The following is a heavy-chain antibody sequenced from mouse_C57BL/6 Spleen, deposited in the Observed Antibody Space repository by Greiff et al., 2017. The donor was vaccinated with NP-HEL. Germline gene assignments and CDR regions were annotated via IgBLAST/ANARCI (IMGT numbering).Heavy chain of an antibody. Sequence: QVRLQQPGAELVMPGASVKLSCKASGYTFTSYWMHWVKQRPGQGLEWIGEIDPSDSYTNYNQKFKGKSTLTVDKSSSTAYMQLSSLTSEDSAVYYCARGGVITTVFDYWGQGTTLTVSS. V-gene: IGHV1-69*01. J-gene: IGHJ2*01. D-gene: IGHD1-1*01. CDR2: IDPSDSYT. CDR3: ARGGVITTVFDY. CDR1: GYTFTSYW.